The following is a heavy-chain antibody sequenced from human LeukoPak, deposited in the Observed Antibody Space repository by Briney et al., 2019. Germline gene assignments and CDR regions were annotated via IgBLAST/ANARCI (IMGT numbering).Heavy chain of an antibody. D-gene: IGHD2-8*01. V-gene: IGHV4-30-4*08. Sequence: SQTLSLTCTVSGGSISSGDYYWSWIRQPPGKGREWIGYIYYSGSTYYNPSLKSRVTISVDTSKNQFSLKLSSVTAADTAVYYCARADIVLMVYATPGGWFDPWGQGTLVTVSS. CDR1: GGSISSGDYY. CDR2: IYYSGST. CDR3: ARADIVLMVYATPGGWFDP. J-gene: IGHJ5*02.